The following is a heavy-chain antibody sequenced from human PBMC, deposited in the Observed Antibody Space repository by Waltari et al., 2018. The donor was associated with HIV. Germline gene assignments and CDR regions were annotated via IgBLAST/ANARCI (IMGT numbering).Heavy chain of an antibody. V-gene: IGHV3-23*01. J-gene: IGHJ5*02. CDR1: GFTFKDYA. D-gene: IGHD2-21*01. CDR2: VSESGDST. Sequence: ELYIFVSGGGLVQAGGSLRVSCGGSGFTFKDYAVSWVRQAPGKGLECISSVSESGDSTYYADSVEGRFTISRDNSKNMLYLQMNGLRVEDTAVYYCAGEDDRGDFPWGQGTLVTVSA. CDR3: AGEDDRGDFP.